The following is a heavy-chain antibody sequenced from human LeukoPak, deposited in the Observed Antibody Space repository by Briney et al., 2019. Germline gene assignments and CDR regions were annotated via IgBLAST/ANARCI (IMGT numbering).Heavy chain of an antibody. Sequence: GGSLRLSCAASGFTFSSYSMNWVRQAPGKGLEWVANIKQDGSEKYYVDSVKGRFTISRDNAKNSLYLQMNSLRAEDTAVYYCARGRSSWYYFDYWGQGTLVTVSS. J-gene: IGHJ4*02. CDR3: ARGRSSWYYFDY. D-gene: IGHD6-13*01. CDR1: GFTFSSYS. V-gene: IGHV3-7*04. CDR2: IKQDGSEK.